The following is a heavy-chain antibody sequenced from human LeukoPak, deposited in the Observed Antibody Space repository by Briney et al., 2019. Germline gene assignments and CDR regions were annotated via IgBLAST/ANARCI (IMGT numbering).Heavy chain of an antibody. D-gene: IGHD3-22*01. Sequence: GGSLRLSCAASGFTFSSYWMSWVRQAPGKGLEWVANIKQDGSEKYYVDSVKGRFTIPRDNAKNSLYLQMNSLRAEDTAVYYCARSLPIVVVVEYFDYWGQGTLVTVSS. V-gene: IGHV3-7*01. CDR1: GFTFSSYW. J-gene: IGHJ4*02. CDR2: IKQDGSEK. CDR3: ARSLPIVVVVEYFDY.